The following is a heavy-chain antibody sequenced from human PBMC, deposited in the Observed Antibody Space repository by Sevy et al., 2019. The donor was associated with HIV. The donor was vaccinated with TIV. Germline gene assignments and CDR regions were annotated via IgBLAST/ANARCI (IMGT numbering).Heavy chain of an antibody. CDR2: ISYDGSNK. Sequence: GGSLRLSCAASGFTFSSYAMHWVRQAPGKGLKWVAVISYDGSNKYYADSVKGRFTISRDNSKNTLYLEMNSLRTEDTAVYYCARDQGAVVIVAATLFEYWGQRTLVTVSS. D-gene: IGHD2-15*01. J-gene: IGHJ4*02. CDR1: GFTFSSYA. CDR3: ARDQGAVVIVAATLFEY. V-gene: IGHV3-30*04.